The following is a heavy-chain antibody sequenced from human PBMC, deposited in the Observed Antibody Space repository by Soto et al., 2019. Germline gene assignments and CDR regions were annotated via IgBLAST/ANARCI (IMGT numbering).Heavy chain of an antibody. D-gene: IGHD2-8*01. J-gene: IGHJ4*02. CDR3: AADATAWQQMVPSDY. V-gene: IGHV1-58*01. CDR1: GFTFTSSA. CDR2: IAVGSGYT. Sequence: SVKVSCKASGFTFTSSAFQWVRQARGQRLEWIGWIAVGSGYTNYGQRFQDRVTLTRDMSTATTYRELSRLTSEDTAMYYCAADATAWQQMVPSDYWGQGTLVTVSS.